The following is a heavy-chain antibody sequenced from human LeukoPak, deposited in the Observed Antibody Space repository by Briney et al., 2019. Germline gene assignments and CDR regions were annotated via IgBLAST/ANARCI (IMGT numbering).Heavy chain of an antibody. CDR3: AREKDCTNGVCPFDH. CDR1: GGSFSGYY. V-gene: IGHV4-34*01. CDR2: INHSGST. J-gene: IGHJ4*02. D-gene: IGHD2-8*01. Sequence: SETLSLTCAVYGGSFSGYYWSWIRQPPGKGLEWIGEINHSGSTNYNPSLKSRVTISVDTSKNQFSLKLSSVTAADTAVYYCAREKDCTNGVCPFDHWGQGTLVTVSS.